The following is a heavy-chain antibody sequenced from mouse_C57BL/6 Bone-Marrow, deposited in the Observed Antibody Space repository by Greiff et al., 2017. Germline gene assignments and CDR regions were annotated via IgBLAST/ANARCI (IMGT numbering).Heavy chain of an antibody. V-gene: IGHV14-1*01. J-gene: IGHJ2*01. Sequence: VQLQQSGAELVRPGASVKLSCTASGFNIKDYYMHWVKQRPEQGLEWIGRIDPEDGDTEYAPKFKGKATMTADTSSNTAYLQLSSLTYEDTAVYYCTTGRWLLLDYWGQGTTLTVSS. D-gene: IGHD2-3*01. CDR2: IDPEDGDT. CDR1: GFNIKDYY. CDR3: TTGRWLLLDY.